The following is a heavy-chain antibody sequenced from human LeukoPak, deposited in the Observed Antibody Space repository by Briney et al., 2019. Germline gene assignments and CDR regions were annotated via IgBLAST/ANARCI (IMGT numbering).Heavy chain of an antibody. CDR3: ARVASSGWDYYFDY. J-gene: IGHJ4*02. D-gene: IGHD6-19*01. Sequence: PSETLSLTCTVSGGSISSYYWSWIRQPPGKGLERIGYIYYSGSTNYNPSLKSRVTISVDTSKNQFSLKLSSVTAADTAVYYCARVASSGWDYYFDYWGQGTLVTVSS. CDR1: GGSISSYY. V-gene: IGHV4-59*01. CDR2: IYYSGST.